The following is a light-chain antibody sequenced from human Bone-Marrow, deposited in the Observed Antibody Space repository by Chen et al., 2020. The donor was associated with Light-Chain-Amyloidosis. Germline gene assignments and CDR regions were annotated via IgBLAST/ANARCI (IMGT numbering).Light chain of an antibody. CDR3: QQYGTSPLA. CDR1: QTISSNY. Sequence: EIVLTQSPGTLSLSPGEGANRSCRASQTISSNYLTWYQQKFGQAPRLLIYGSSSRATGIPDRFTGSESGTDFTLTINRLEPEDFAMYYCQQYGTSPLAFGGGTKVEI. J-gene: IGKJ4*01. V-gene: IGKV3-20*01. CDR2: GSS.